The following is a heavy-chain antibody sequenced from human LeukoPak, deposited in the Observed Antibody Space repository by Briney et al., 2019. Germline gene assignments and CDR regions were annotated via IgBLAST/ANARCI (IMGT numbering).Heavy chain of an antibody. J-gene: IGHJ4*02. D-gene: IGHD2-15*01. Sequence: GGPLRLSCAASGFAFSRHWLHWVRQAPGKGLVWVSRIHGDGSGTTYADSVKGRFTISRDNAKNTLYLQMNSLTAEDAAVYYCAGGSLGYCGGGSCYHSDYWGQGTLVTVSS. V-gene: IGHV3-74*01. CDR2: IHGDGSGT. CDR1: GFAFSRHW. CDR3: AGGSLGYCGGGSCYHSDY.